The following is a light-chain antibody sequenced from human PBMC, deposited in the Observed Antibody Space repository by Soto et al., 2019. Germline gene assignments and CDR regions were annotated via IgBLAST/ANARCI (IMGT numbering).Light chain of an antibody. J-gene: IGLJ2*01. CDR1: SSDIGGYNS. CDR3: SSYSTSSTLIL. Sequence: QSALTQPASVSGSPGQTVIISCTGTSSDIGGYNSVSWYQQHPGRAPKLILFDVSNRPSKIPGRFSGSKSDNTASLTISGLQAEDEADYYCSSYSTSSTLILFGGGTKVTVL. CDR2: DVS. V-gene: IGLV2-14*03.